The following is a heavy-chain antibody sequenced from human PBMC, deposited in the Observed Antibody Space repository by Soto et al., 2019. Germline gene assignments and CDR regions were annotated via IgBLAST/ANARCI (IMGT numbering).Heavy chain of an antibody. Sequence: GGSLRLSCAASGFTFSSYDMHWVRQATGKGLEWVSAIGTAGDTYYPGSVKGRFTISRENAKNSLYLQMNSLRAEDTAVYYCARDLSTYCSGGSCYSSRYAFDIWGQGTMVTVSS. CDR3: ARDLSTYCSGGSCYSSRYAFDI. CDR2: IGTAGDT. D-gene: IGHD2-15*01. V-gene: IGHV3-13*01. CDR1: GFTFSSYD. J-gene: IGHJ3*02.